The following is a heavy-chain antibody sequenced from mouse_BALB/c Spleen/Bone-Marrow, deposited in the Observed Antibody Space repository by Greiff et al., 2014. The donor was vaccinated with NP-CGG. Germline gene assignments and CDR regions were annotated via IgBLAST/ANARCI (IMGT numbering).Heavy chain of an antibody. Sequence: VQLQQSGAELVKPGASVKLSCTASGFNIKDTYMHWVKQRPEQGLEWIGRIDPANGNTKYDPNFQGKATITADTSSNTAYLQLRSLTSEDTAVYYCASYYYGRAWFAYWGQGTLVTVSA. CDR2: IDPANGNT. D-gene: IGHD1-1*01. V-gene: IGHV14-3*02. CDR3: ASYYYGRAWFAY. CDR1: GFNIKDTY. J-gene: IGHJ3*01.